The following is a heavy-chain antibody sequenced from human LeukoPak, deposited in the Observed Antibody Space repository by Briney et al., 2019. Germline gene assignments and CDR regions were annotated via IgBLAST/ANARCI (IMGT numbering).Heavy chain of an antibody. CDR2: IYHSGST. V-gene: IGHV4-4*02. Sequence: SGTLSLTCAVSGGSISSSNWWSWVRQPPGKGLEWIGEIYHSGSTNYNPSLKSRVTISVDKSKNQFSLKLSSVTAADTAVYYCARGRPYCSGGSCYCYYYGMDVWGQGTTVTVSS. CDR3: ARGRPYCSGGSCYCYYYGMDV. J-gene: IGHJ6*02. CDR1: GGSISSSNW. D-gene: IGHD2-15*01.